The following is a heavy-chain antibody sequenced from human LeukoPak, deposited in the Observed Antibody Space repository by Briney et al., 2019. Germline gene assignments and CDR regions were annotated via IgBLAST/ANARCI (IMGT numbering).Heavy chain of an antibody. J-gene: IGHJ4*02. CDR2: IIAYNSNT. D-gene: IGHD3-22*01. CDR3: ARGLSGYYDGAYYFDY. V-gene: IGHV1-18*01. Sequence: ASTKLSCNAYGYTITSYGISWVRQTPGQGHEWMGWIIAYNSNTNYAQKLQGIVTMTTDTATSTTSRKLRRLRSDDTAVYYCARGLSGYYDGAYYFDYWGREPWSPSPQ. CDR1: GYTITSYG.